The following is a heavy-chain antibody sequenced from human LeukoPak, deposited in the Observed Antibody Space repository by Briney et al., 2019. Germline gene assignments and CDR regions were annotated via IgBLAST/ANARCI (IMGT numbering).Heavy chain of an antibody. J-gene: IGHJ4*02. CDR3: AREWNIVVVVAAGFDY. CDR2: ISSSSSYI. D-gene: IGHD2-15*01. Sequence: GGSLRLSCAASGFTFSSYSMNWVRQAPGKRLEWVSSISSSSSYIYYADSVKGRFTISRDNAKNSLYLQMNSLRAEDTAVYYCAREWNIVVVVAAGFDYWGQGTLVTVSS. CDR1: GFTFSSYS. V-gene: IGHV3-21*01.